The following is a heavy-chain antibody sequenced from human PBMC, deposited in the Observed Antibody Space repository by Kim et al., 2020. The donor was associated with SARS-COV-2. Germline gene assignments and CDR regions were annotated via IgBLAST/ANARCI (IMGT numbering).Heavy chain of an antibody. Sequence: GGSLRLSCAASGFTFSDYYMSWIRQAPGKGLEWVSYISSSGSTIYYADSVKGRFTISRDNAKNSLYLQMNSLRAEDTAAYYCARDHSGMIGRKRWLQSGVDYWGQGTLVTVSS. J-gene: IGHJ4*02. CDR1: GFTFSDYY. CDR3: ARDHSGMIGRKRWLQSGVDY. V-gene: IGHV3-11*01. D-gene: IGHD3-22*01. CDR2: ISSSGSTI.